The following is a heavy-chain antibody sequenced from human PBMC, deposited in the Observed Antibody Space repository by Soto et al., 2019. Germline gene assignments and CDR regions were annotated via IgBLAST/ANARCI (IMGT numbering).Heavy chain of an antibody. CDR3: ARLSVPGIYGEDA. Sequence: QVRLVQSGAEVKKPGSSVKVSCKASRGTFGNYAVSWVRQAPGQGLEWMGKTIPIFGTTNYAQKFQGRITITADRFTSTAYMELSNVRSEDTALYYCARLSVPGIYGEDAWGKGTTVTVSS. V-gene: IGHV1-69*06. D-gene: IGHD3-10*01. CDR1: RGTFGNYA. CDR2: TIPIFGTT. J-gene: IGHJ6*04.